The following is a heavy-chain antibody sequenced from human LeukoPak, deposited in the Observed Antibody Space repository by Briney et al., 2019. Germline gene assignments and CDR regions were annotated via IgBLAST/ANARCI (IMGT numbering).Heavy chain of an antibody. CDR3: ASLDSSGKNY. Sequence: PSETLSLTCTVSGSSISSYYWSWIRQPPGKGLEWIGYIYYSGSTNYNPSLKSRVTISVDTSKNQFSLKLSSVTAADTAVYYCASLDSSGKNYWGQGTLVTVSS. CDR1: GSSISSYY. V-gene: IGHV4-59*01. J-gene: IGHJ4*02. D-gene: IGHD3-22*01. CDR2: IYYSGST.